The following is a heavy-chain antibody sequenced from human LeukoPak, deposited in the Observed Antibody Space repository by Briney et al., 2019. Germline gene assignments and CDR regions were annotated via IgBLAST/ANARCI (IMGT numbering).Heavy chain of an antibody. Sequence: GRSLRLSRAASGFTFSSYAMHWVRQAPGKGLEWVAVISYDGSNKYYADSVKGRFTISRDNSKNTLYLQMNSLRAEDTAVYYCARRLLNYYDSSGYYGSPFDYWGQGTLVTVSS. V-gene: IGHV3-30-3*01. CDR2: ISYDGSNK. D-gene: IGHD3-22*01. J-gene: IGHJ4*02. CDR3: ARRLLNYYDSSGYYGSPFDY. CDR1: GFTFSSYA.